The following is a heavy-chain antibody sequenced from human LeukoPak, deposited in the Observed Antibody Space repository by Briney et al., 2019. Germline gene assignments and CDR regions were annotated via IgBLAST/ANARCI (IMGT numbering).Heavy chain of an antibody. CDR1: GFTFSNYA. CDR3: ARGREAGNRGLGGDDY. J-gene: IGHJ4*02. D-gene: IGHD3-10*01. V-gene: IGHV3-30*01. CDR2: ISYEGSEK. Sequence: GGSLRLSCAVSGFTFSNYAMHWVRQAPGKGLEWVSIISYEGSEKYYADSVKGRLTISRDNSRNTLYLQMNSLRPEDTAVYYCARGREAGNRGLGGDDYWGQGTLVIVSS.